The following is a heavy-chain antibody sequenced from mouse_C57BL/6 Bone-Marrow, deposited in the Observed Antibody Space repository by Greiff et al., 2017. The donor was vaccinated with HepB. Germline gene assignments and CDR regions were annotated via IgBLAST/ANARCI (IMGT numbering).Heavy chain of an antibody. CDR1: GYSFTGYF. CDR3: ARGPSYYSNYVPYAMDY. V-gene: IGHV1-37*01. J-gene: IGHJ4*01. CDR2: INPYNGDT. D-gene: IGHD2-5*01. Sequence: EVQLQQSGPELVKPGASVKISCKASGYSFTGYFMNWVKQSHGKSLEWIGRINPYNGDTFYNQKFKGKATLTVDKSSSTAHMELLSLTSEDSAVYYCARGPSYYSNYVPYAMDYWGQGTSVTVSS.